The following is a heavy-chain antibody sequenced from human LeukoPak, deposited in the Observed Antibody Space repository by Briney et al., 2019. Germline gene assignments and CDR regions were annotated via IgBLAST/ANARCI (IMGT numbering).Heavy chain of an antibody. CDR2: MYNTGST. D-gene: IGHD2-21*01. V-gene: IGHV3-53*01. CDR1: GFIVSNNY. J-gene: IGHJ5*02. Sequence: TGGSLRLSCAASGFIVSNNYMSWVRQAPGKGLEWVSVMYNTGSTDYADSVKGRFTISRDIPKNTLYLQMNSLRAEDTAVYYCAKFRSYVFDPWGQGTLVTVSS. CDR3: AKFRSYVFDP.